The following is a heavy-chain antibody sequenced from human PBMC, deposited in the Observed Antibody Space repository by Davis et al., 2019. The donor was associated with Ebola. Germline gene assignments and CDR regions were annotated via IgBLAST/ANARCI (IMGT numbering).Heavy chain of an antibody. CDR1: GFTFSDYY. Sequence: GESLKISCAASGFTFSDYYMSWIRQAPGKGLEWVSYISSSGSTIYYADSVKGRFTISRDNAKNSLYLQMNSLRAEDTAVYYCAREGTRYRSGWYGPSGYWDQGTLVTVSS. V-gene: IGHV3-11*01. D-gene: IGHD6-19*01. CDR2: ISSSGSTI. CDR3: AREGTRYRSGWYGPSGY. J-gene: IGHJ4*02.